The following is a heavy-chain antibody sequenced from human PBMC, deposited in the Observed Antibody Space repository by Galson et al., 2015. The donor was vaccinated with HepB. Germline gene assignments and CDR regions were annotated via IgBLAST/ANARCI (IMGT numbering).Heavy chain of an antibody. Sequence: SLRLSCAASGFIFNDYGMQWVRQVPGRGLEWVANIKEDGTKTHYVDSVKGRFTISRDNAKNSLYLQMNNLRAEDTAVYYCARAYFDHWGQGSLVTVSS. CDR3: ARAYFDH. CDR1: GFIFNDYG. V-gene: IGHV3-7*03. J-gene: IGHJ4*02. CDR2: IKEDGTKT.